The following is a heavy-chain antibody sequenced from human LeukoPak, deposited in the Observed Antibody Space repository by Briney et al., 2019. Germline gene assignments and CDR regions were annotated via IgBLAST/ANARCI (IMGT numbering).Heavy chain of an antibody. Sequence: ASVTVSCTASGYTFTGYYMHWVRQAPGQGLEWMGWINPNSGGTNYAQKFQGRVTMTRDTSISTAYMELSRLRSDDTAVYYCARVQSYGSGSYSDYWGQGTMVTVSS. D-gene: IGHD3-10*01. CDR1: GYTFTGYY. CDR3: ARVQSYGSGSYSDY. CDR2: INPNSGGT. J-gene: IGHJ3*01. V-gene: IGHV1-2*02.